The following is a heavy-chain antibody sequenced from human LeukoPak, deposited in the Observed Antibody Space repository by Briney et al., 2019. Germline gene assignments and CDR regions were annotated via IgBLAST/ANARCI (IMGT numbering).Heavy chain of an antibody. CDR2: VHPNSGNT. V-gene: IGHV1-8*01. CDR3: ARGPRNDP. D-gene: IGHD1-14*01. Sequence: ASVKVSCKTSGYPFTTWEINWVRQAAGQGLEWIGWVHPNSGNTAYAQTFQGRVTITRDTSISTAYMALSGLRFDDPAVYFCARGPRNDPWGQGTLVTVSS. J-gene: IGHJ5*02. CDR1: GYPFTTWE.